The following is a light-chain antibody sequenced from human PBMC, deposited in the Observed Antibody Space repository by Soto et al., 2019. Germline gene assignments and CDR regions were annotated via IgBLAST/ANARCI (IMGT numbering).Light chain of an antibody. Sequence: QSVLTQPPSVSGAPGQRVTISCTGSSSNIGAGYDVQWYQQVPGTAPKLLSSNSINRPSGVPDRFSGSRSDTSASLAITGIQADDEADYYCQSYDRSLSGWVFGGGTKLTVL. CDR2: NSI. CDR1: SSNIGAGYD. CDR3: QSYDRSLSGWV. J-gene: IGLJ3*02. V-gene: IGLV1-40*01.